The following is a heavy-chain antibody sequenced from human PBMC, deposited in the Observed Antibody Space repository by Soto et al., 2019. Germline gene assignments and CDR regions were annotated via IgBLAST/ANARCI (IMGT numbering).Heavy chain of an antibody. J-gene: IGHJ4*02. CDR1: GGSISSYY. Sequence: SETLSLTCTVSGGSISSYYWSWIRQPPGKGLEWIGYIYYSGSTNYNPSLKSRVTISVDTSRNQFSLKLSSVTAADTAVYYCARGNRDYDYVWGSYRPPEYYFDYWGQGTLVTVSS. CDR3: ARGNRDYDYVWGSYRPPEYYFDY. CDR2: IYYSGST. D-gene: IGHD3-16*02. V-gene: IGHV4-59*01.